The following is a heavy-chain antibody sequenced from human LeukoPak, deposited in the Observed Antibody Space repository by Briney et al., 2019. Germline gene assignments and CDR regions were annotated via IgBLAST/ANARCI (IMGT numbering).Heavy chain of an antibody. CDR2: IYHSGNT. V-gene: IGHV4-38-2*02. CDR3: ARAGYCSGVSCYSAVPGKY. Sequence: PSETLSLTCTVSGYSITSGYYWARIRQSPGKGLDWIGSIYHSGNTYYNPSLKSRVIILVDTSKNQFSLQLGSVTPTDTAVYYCARAGYCSGVSCYSAVPGKYWGQGALVTVSS. J-gene: IGHJ4*02. D-gene: IGHD2-15*01. CDR1: GYSITSGYY.